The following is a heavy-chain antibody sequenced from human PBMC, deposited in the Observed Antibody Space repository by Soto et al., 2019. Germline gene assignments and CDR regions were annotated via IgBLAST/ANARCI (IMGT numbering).Heavy chain of an antibody. CDR1: GGTFSSYA. J-gene: IGHJ4*02. V-gene: IGHV1-69*13. Sequence: SVKVSCKASGGTFSSYAISWVRQAPGQGLEWMGGIIPIFGTANYAQKFQGRVTITADESTSTAYMELSSLRSEDTAVYYCASLQIKGYCSSTSCYSTGWGQGTLVTVSS. CDR2: IIPIFGTA. CDR3: ASLQIKGYCSSTSCYSTG. D-gene: IGHD2-2*01.